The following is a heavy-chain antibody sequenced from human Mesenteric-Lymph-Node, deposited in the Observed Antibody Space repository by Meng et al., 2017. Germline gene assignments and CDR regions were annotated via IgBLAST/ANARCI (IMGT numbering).Heavy chain of an antibody. CDR2: IYHSGST. CDR1: GGSISSSNW. D-gene: IGHD4-17*01. Sequence: GSLRLSCAVSGGSISSSNWWSWVRQPPGKGLEWIGEIYHSGSTNYNPSLKSRVTISVDKSKNQFSLKLSSVTAADTAVYYCARELDDYGAAFDYWGQGTLVTVSS. J-gene: IGHJ4*02. V-gene: IGHV4-4*02. CDR3: ARELDDYGAAFDY.